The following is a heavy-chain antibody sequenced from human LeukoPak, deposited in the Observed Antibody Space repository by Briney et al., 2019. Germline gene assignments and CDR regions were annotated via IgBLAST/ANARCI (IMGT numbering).Heavy chain of an antibody. CDR2: IKSNSDGGTA. CDR1: GFTFSVAW. CDR3: TTIHKVVTHDLDY. D-gene: IGHD4-23*01. J-gene: IGHJ4*01. V-gene: IGHV3-15*01. Sequence: GGSLRLSCAGSGFTFSVAWMTWVRQAPGKGLEWVGRIKSNSDGGTADYAAPVKGRFTISRDDSKNTLYLQMNRLKTEDTAVYYCTTIHKVVTHDLDYWGQGILVTVSS.